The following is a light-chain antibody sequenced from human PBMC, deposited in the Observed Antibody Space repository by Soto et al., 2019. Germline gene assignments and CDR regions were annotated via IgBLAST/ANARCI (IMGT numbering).Light chain of an antibody. J-gene: IGKJ4*01. CDR1: KSVGSY. Sequence: EIVVTQSPATLSLSPGERATLSCRTSKSVGSYLAWYQKKPGKAPRLLIYDPSNRATGIRARFSGSGSGGDFTLTISSLEPEAFAVYYCQHRSTWAPLSFGGGTQVEIK. CDR2: DPS. CDR3: QHRSTWAPLS. V-gene: IGKV3-11*02.